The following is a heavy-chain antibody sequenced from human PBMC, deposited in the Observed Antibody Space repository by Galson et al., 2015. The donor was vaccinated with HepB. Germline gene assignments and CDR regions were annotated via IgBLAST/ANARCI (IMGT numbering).Heavy chain of an antibody. CDR3: AREGSYTAALFDY. CDR2: IKQDGSEK. D-gene: IGHD3-10*01. J-gene: IGHJ4*02. V-gene: IGHV3-7*03. Sequence: LRLSCAASGFTFSSYWMSWVRQAPGKGLEWVANIKQDGSEKYYVDSVKGRFTISRDNAKNSLYLQMNSLRAEDTAVYYCAREGSYTAALFDYWGQGTLVTVSS. CDR1: GFTFSSYW.